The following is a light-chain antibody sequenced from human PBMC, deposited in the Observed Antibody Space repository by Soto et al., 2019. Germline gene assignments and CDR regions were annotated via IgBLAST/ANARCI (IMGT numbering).Light chain of an antibody. J-gene: IGLJ3*02. Sequence: SYELTQPSSVSVSPGQTARITCSGDVLPKKYAPWFQQKPGQAPVLGIYKDSERPSGIPERFSGSSSGTTVTLTISGAQVEDEADYYCYSAADNPWVFGGGTKLTVL. CDR2: KDS. CDR3: YSAADNPWV. CDR1: VLPKKY. V-gene: IGLV3-27*01.